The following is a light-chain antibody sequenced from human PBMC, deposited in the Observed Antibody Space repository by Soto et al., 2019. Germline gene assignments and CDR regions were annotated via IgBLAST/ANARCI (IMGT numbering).Light chain of an antibody. CDR3: QQYDRSPKT. V-gene: IGKV3-20*01. Sequence: ENVLTQSPGTLSLSPGETATLSCRASQSVSSSYLAWYQQKPGQAPRLLIYGASSRATVIPDRFSGTGSGTDFTLTISRLEPEDCTGYYCQQYDRSPKTFGQGTKVDIK. J-gene: IGKJ1*01. CDR1: QSVSSSY. CDR2: GAS.